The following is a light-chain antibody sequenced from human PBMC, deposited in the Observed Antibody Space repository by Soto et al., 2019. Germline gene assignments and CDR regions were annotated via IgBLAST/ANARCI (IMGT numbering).Light chain of an antibody. CDR2: DAS. V-gene: IGKV3-11*01. J-gene: IGKJ3*01. Sequence: EIVLTQSPATLSLSPGERATLSCRASQSVSSYLAWYQQKPDQAPRLLIYDASNRATGIPARFSGSGSGTDFTLTISSLGPEDFAVYYCQQRSNWAFTFGPGTKVDIK. CDR1: QSVSSY. CDR3: QQRSNWAFT.